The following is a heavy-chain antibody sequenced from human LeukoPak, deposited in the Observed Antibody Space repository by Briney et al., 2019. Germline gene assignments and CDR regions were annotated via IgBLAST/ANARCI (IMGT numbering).Heavy chain of an antibody. CDR2: IIPIFGTA. D-gene: IGHD3-10*01. CDR1: GGTFSSYA. CDR3: ARAGVAFGEILDAFDI. J-gene: IGHJ3*02. Sequence: SVKVSCKASGGTFSSYAISWVRQAPGQGLEWMGGIIPIFGTANYALKFQGRVTITADKSTSTAYMELSSLRSEDTAVYYCARAGVAFGEILDAFDIWGQGTMVTVSS. V-gene: IGHV1-69*06.